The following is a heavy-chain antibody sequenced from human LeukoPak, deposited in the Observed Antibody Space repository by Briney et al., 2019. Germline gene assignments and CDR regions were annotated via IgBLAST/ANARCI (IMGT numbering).Heavy chain of an antibody. CDR3: ARAEVGATAVDY. CDR1: GYTFTSYG. V-gene: IGHV1-18*01. D-gene: IGHD1-26*01. CDR2: ISAYNGNT. Sequence: ASVKVSCKASGYTFTSYGISWVLQAPGQGLEWMGWISAYNGNTNYAQKLQGRVTMTTDTSTSTAYMELRSLRSDDTAVYYCARAEVGATAVDYWGQGTLVTVSS. J-gene: IGHJ4*02.